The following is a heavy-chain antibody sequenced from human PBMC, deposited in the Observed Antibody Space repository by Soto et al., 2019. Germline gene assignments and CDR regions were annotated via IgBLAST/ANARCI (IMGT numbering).Heavy chain of an antibody. Sequence: ASVKLSYKGSGYTFTSYGINWVRQAPGRGLEWMGWINPGNGNTKYSQQFQGRVIIDRDTSASTAYMELSSLRSEDTAVYYCARGGYFDSSNYLAYWGLGTLVTVSS. CDR3: ARGGYFDSSNYLAY. D-gene: IGHD3-22*01. CDR1: GYTFTSYG. V-gene: IGHV1-3*01. J-gene: IGHJ4*02. CDR2: INPGNGNT.